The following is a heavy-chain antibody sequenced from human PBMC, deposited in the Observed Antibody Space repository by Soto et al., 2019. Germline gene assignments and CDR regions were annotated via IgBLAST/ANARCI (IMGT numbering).Heavy chain of an antibody. V-gene: IGHV1-69*08. CDR1: GGTFSSYT. D-gene: IGHD3-9*01. Sequence: QVQLVQSGAEVKKPGSSVKVSCKASGGTFSSYTISWVRQAPGQGLEWMGRIIPILGIANYAQKFQGRVTITADKSTSTAYMELSSLRSEDTAVYYCARDPNDILTGYHYGMDVWGQGTTVTVSS. CDR2: IIPILGIA. J-gene: IGHJ6*02. CDR3: ARDPNDILTGYHYGMDV.